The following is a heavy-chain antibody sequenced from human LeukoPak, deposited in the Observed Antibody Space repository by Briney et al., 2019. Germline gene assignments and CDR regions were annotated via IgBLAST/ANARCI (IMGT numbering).Heavy chain of an antibody. CDR3: ARDPTIKSVVITTPSFDY. CDR2: INPNSGGT. D-gene: IGHD3-22*01. J-gene: IGHJ4*02. V-gene: IGHV1-2*06. CDR1: GYTFTGYY. Sequence: GASVKVSCKASGYTFTGYYMHWVRRAPGQGREWMGRINPNSGGTNYAQKFQGRVTMTRDTSISTAYMELSRLRSDDTAVYYCARDPTIKSVVITTPSFDYWGQGTPVTVSS.